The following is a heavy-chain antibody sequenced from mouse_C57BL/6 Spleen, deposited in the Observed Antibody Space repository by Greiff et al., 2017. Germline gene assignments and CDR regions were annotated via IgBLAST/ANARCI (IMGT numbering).Heavy chain of an antibody. V-gene: IGHV1-54*01. Sequence: QVQLKESGAELVRPGTSVKVSCKASGYAFTNYLIEWVKQRPGQGLEWIGVINPGSGGTNYNEKFKGKATLTADKSSSTAYMQLSSLTSEDSAVYFCARSSLRSSYGFAYWGQGTLVTVSA. CDR2: INPGSGGT. J-gene: IGHJ3*01. D-gene: IGHD1-1*01. CDR3: ARSSLRSSYGFAY. CDR1: GYAFTNYL.